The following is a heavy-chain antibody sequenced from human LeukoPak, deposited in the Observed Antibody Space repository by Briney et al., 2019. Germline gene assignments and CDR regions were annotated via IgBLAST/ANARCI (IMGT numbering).Heavy chain of an antibody. CDR3: ARYYDSSGYYPSHFDY. Sequence: SETLSLTCTASGGSISSYYWSWIRQPPGNGLEWIGYIYYSGSTNYNPSLKSRVTISVDTSKNQFSLKLSSVTAADTAVYYCARYYDSSGYYPSHFDYWGQGTLVTVSS. CDR1: GGSISSYY. V-gene: IGHV4-59*08. D-gene: IGHD3-22*01. CDR2: IYYSGST. J-gene: IGHJ4*02.